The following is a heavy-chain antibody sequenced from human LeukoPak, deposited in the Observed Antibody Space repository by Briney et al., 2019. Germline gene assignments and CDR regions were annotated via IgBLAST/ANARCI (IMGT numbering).Heavy chain of an antibody. CDR2: IGASGGTT. V-gene: IGHV3-23*01. D-gene: IGHD2-2*01. CDR3: ATGSIHCSSTSCCSDY. CDR1: GFTFSSYG. J-gene: IGHJ4*02. Sequence: GGTLRLSCAASGFTFSSYGMNWVRQAPGKGLEWVSAIGASGGTTYYADPVKGRSTISRDNSKNTLYLQMNSLRAEDTAIYYCATGSIHCSSTSCCSDYWGQGTLVTVSS.